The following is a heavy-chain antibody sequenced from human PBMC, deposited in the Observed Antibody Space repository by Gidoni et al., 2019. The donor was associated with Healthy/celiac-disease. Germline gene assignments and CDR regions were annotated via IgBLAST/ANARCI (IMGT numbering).Heavy chain of an antibody. V-gene: IGHV1-46*01. CDR2: INPGGGST. J-gene: IGHJ4*02. Sequence: QVQLVQSGAEVKKPGASVKVSCKASGYTFTSYYMHWVRKAPGQGLEWMGIINPGGGSTSYEQKFQGRVNMTRETSTSTVYMELSSLRSEDTAVYYCARESAGYSSSWYDYWGQGTLVTVSS. D-gene: IGHD6-13*01. CDR3: ARESAGYSSSWYDY. CDR1: GYTFTSYY.